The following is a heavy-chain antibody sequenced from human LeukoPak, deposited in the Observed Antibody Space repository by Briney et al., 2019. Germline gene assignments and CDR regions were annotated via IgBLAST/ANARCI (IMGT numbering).Heavy chain of an antibody. J-gene: IGHJ4*02. Sequence: PSETLSLTCTVSGGSISSYYWSWIRQPPGKGLEWIGYIYYSGSTNYNPSLKSRVTISVDTSKNQFSLKLSSVTAADTAVYYCARHAGYDLFDYWGQGTLVTVSS. D-gene: IGHD3-3*01. V-gene: IGHV4-59*08. CDR3: ARHAGYDLFDY. CDR1: GGSISSYY. CDR2: IYYSGST.